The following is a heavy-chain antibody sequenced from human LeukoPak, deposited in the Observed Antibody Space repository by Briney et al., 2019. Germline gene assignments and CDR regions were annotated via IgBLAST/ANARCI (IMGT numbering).Heavy chain of an antibody. CDR3: ARDPMGSYYYYYGMDV. D-gene: IGHD5-24*01. Sequence: GGSLRLSCAASGFTFSSYEMNWVRQAPGKGLEWVSYISSSGSTIYYADSVKGRFSISRDNAKNSLYLQMNSLRAEDTAVYYCARDPMGSYYYYYGMDVWGKGTTVTVSS. CDR1: GFTFSSYE. V-gene: IGHV3-48*03. J-gene: IGHJ6*04. CDR2: ISSSGSTI.